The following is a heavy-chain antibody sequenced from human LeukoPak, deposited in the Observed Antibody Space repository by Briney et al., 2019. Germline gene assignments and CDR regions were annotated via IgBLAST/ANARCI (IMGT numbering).Heavy chain of an antibody. D-gene: IGHD3-22*01. V-gene: IGHV4-34*12. CDR1: GGSISSYY. CDR2: LIHSGST. J-gene: IGHJ3*02. Sequence: SETLSLTCTVSGGSISSYYWSWIRQPPGKGLEWIGELIHSGSTYYNPALTSRVTISVATSKNQFSLKLSSDTAAETAVYYCATRYDSSGYPHKSGAFDIWGQGTMVTVSS. CDR3: ATRYDSSGYPHKSGAFDI.